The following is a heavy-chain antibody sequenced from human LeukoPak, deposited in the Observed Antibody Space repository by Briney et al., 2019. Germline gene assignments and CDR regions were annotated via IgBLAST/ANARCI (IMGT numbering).Heavy chain of an antibody. V-gene: IGHV1-18*01. J-gene: IGHJ4*02. Sequence: ASVKVSCKASGYTFTNYGITWARQAPGQGLEWMGWISAYNGNTNYAQKLQGRVTMTTDTSTSTAYMELRSLRSDDTAVYYCAIETYGSGSLDYWGQGTLVTVSS. CDR3: AIETYGSGSLDY. D-gene: IGHD3-10*01. CDR1: GYTFTNYG. CDR2: ISAYNGNT.